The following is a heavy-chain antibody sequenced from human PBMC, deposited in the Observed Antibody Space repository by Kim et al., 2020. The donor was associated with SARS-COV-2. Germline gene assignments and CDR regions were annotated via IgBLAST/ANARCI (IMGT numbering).Heavy chain of an antibody. CDR1: GGTFSSYA. CDR3: ARVHHYYDNVGHYGMDV. Sequence: SVKVSCKASGGTFSSYAISWVRQAPGQGLEWMGGIIPIFGTANYAQKFQGRVTITADESTSTAYMELSSLRSEDTAVYYCARVHHYYDNVGHYGMDVWGQGTTVTVSS. D-gene: IGHD3-22*01. CDR2: IIPIFGTA. V-gene: IGHV1-69*13. J-gene: IGHJ6*02.